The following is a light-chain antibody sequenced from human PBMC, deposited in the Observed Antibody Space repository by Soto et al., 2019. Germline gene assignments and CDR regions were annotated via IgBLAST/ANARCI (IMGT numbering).Light chain of an antibody. CDR1: SSNIEINY. V-gene: IGLV1-47*01. J-gene: IGLJ2*01. CDR2: RNS. Sequence: QSVLTQPPSASETPGQRVIISCSGGSSNIEINYVYWYQQLPGTAPKLLIYRNSQRPSGAPDRFSGSKSGTSASLAISGLRSDDEAEYYCASWDDSLPGPVFGGGTKLTVL. CDR3: ASWDDSLPGPV.